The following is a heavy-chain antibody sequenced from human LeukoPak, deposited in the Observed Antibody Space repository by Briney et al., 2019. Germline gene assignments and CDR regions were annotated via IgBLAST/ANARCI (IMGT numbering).Heavy chain of an antibody. CDR1: GFPYETNA. Sequence: HPGGSLRLSCATSGFPYETNAMSWLRPAPGKGLAWVATIGNTETFYADPVTGRFTISRDNSQNTVNLQMNRLRVEDTAVYYCAKDSIQFNRVFDCFDSWGQGTLVTVSS. CDR2: IGNTET. CDR3: AKDSIQFNRVFDCFDS. D-gene: IGHD2-21*01. J-gene: IGHJ4*02. V-gene: IGHV3-23*01.